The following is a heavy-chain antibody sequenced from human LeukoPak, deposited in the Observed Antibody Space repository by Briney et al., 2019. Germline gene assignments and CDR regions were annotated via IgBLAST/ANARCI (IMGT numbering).Heavy chain of an antibody. CDR2: ISPNSGGT. CDR3: ARDDGFPGRGNPLDY. CDR1: GYTFTGYY. D-gene: IGHD3-10*01. J-gene: IGHJ4*02. Sequence: ASVKVSCKASGYTFTGYYMHWVRQAPGQGLEWMGWISPNSGGTNYAQKFQGRVTMTRDTSISTAYMELSSLRSDDTAVYYCARDDGFPGRGNPLDYWGQGTLVTVSS. V-gene: IGHV1-2*02.